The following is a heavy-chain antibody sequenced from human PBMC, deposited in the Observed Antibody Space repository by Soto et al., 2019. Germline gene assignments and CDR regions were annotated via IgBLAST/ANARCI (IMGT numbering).Heavy chain of an antibody. CDR3: AKIGQWELPAAFWYFDL. D-gene: IGHD1-26*01. CDR2: ISYDGSNK. V-gene: IGHV3-30*18. J-gene: IGHJ2*01. CDR1: GFTFSSYG. Sequence: QVQLVESGGGVVQPGRSLRLSCAASGFTFSSYGMHWVRQAPGKGLEWVAVISYDGSNKYYADPVKGRFTISRDNSKNTLYLQMNSLRAADTAVYYCAKIGQWELPAAFWYFDLWGRGTLVTVSS.